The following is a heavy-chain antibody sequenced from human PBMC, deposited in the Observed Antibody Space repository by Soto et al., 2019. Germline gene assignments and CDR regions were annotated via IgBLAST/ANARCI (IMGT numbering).Heavy chain of an antibody. CDR1: GYTFTSYY. J-gene: IGHJ4*02. CDR2: INPSGGST. V-gene: IGHV1-46*01. CDR3: ARRSFSSGWDPDYFDY. D-gene: IGHD6-19*01. Sequence: ASVKVSCKASGYTFTSYYMHWVRQAPGQGLEWMGIINPSGGSTSYAQKFQGRVTMTRDTSTSTVYMELSSLRSEDTAVYYCARRSFSSGWDPDYFDYWGQGTLVTVSS.